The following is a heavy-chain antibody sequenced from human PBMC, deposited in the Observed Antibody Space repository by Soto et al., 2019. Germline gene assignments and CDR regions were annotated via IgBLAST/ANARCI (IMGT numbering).Heavy chain of an antibody. V-gene: IGHV1-2*04. D-gene: IGHD2-2*01. CDR2: INPNSGGT. J-gene: IGHJ6*03. Sequence: GASVKVSCKASGYTFTGYYMHWVRQAPGQGLEWMGWINPNSGGTNYAQKFQGWVTMTRDTSISTAYMELSRLRSDDTAVYYCARAGVPAAETLGPLGYYYMDVWGKGTTVTVSS. CDR1: GYTFTGYY. CDR3: ARAGVPAAETLGPLGYYYMDV.